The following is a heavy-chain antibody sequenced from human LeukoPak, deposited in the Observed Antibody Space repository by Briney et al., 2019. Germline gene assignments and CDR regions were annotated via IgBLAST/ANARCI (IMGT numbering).Heavy chain of an antibody. J-gene: IGHJ4*02. V-gene: IGHV4-38-2*02. D-gene: IGHD2-21*01. CDR2: IYHSGST. Sequence: SETLSLTCTVSGYSISSGYYWGWIRQPPGKGLEWIGSIYHSGSTYYNPSPKSRVTISVDTSKNQFSLKLSSVTAADTAVYYCARRVGVALDYWGQRTLVTVSS. CDR3: ARRVGVALDY. CDR1: GYSISSGYY.